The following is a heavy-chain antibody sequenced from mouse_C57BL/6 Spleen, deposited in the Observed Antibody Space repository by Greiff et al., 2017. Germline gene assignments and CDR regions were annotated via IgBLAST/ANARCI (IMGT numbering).Heavy chain of an antibody. Sequence: EVQLVESGGGLVKPGGSLKLSCAASGFTFSSYAMPWVRQTPEKRLEWVATISDGGSYTYYPDNVKGRFTITRDNAKNNLYLQMSHLTSEDTAVYYCARLGVSYWYFGVWGTATTVTVSS. CDR3: ARLGVSYWYFGV. V-gene: IGHV5-4*01. CDR2: ISDGGSYT. CDR1: GFTFSSYA. J-gene: IGHJ1*03. D-gene: IGHD3-3*01.